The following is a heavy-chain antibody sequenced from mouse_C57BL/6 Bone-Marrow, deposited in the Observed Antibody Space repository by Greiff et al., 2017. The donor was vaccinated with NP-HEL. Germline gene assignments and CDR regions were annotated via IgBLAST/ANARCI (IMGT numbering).Heavy chain of an antibody. V-gene: IGHV1-64*01. CDR3: ARGETAQATLGDY. Sequence: QVQLQQPGAELVKPGASVKLSCKASGYTFTSYWMHWVKQRPGQGLEWIGMIHPDSGSTNYNEKFKSKATLTVDKSSSTAYMQLSSLTSEDSAVYYCARGETAQATLGDYWGQGTTLTVSS. J-gene: IGHJ2*01. D-gene: IGHD3-2*02. CDR1: GYTFTSYW. CDR2: IHPDSGST.